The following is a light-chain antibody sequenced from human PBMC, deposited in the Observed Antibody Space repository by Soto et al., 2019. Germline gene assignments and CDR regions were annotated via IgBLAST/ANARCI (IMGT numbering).Light chain of an antibody. CDR1: QSISSY. V-gene: IGKV1-39*01. J-gene: IGKJ2*01. CDR3: QHSYSTPRA. CDR2: AAS. Sequence: DIQMTQSPSSLSASVGDRVTITCRASQSISSYLNWYQQKPGKAPKILIYAASSLQSGVPSRFSGSGSGTDFTLIISSLQPEDFATYYCQHSYSTPRAFGQGTKVDIK.